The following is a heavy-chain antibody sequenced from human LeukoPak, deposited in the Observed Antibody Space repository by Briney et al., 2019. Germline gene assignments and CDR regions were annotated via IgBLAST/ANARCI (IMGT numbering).Heavy chain of an antibody. J-gene: IGHJ4*02. CDR2: IIPIFGTA. D-gene: IGHD2-2*01. CDR3: ARDDCSSTSCPIDY. V-gene: IGHV1-69*13. CDR1: GGTFSSYA. Sequence: VASVKVSCEASGGTFSSYAISWVRQAPGQGLEWMGGIIPIFGTANYAQKFQGRVTITADESTSTAYMELSSLRSEDTAVYYCARDDCSSTSCPIDYWGQGTLVTVSS.